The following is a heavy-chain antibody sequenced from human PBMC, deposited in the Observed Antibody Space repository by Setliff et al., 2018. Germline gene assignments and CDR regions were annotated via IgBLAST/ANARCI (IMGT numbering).Heavy chain of an antibody. V-gene: IGHV3-23*01. CDR3: AKDRVNDGIWEFDS. CDR1: GFTFSSYA. J-gene: IGHJ4*02. D-gene: IGHD1-20*01. Sequence: GGSLRLSCAGSGFTFSSYAMSWVRQAPGKGLEWVSTISDSGGSTYYADSVKGRFTISRDNSNNTLYLHMSSLRAEDTATYYCAKDRVNDGIWEFDSWGQGLLVTVSS. CDR2: ISDSGGST.